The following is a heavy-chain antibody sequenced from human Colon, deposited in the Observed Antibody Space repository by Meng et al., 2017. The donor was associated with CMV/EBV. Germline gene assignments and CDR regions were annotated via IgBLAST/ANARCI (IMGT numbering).Heavy chain of an antibody. V-gene: IGHV3-49*04. CDR2: IRDKAYGGTT. Sequence: GGSLRLSCTTSGFKFDDFTINWVRQAPGKGLEWVAFIRDKAYGGTTEYAASVEGRFTVSRHDSGGVAYLQMNSLTADDTGVYHCARGLTDYYGGGFDHWGRGTTVTVSS. J-gene: IGHJ4*02. D-gene: IGHD3-9*01. CDR1: GFKFDDFT. CDR3: ARGLTDYYGGGFDH.